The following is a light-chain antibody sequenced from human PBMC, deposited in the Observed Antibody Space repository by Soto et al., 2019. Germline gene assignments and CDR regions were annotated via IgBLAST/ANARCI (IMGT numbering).Light chain of an antibody. CDR2: DAS. CDR3: QQYSSYSQWT. Sequence: IQVTQSPSTLSASLGDRVTITCLASQSINKWLAWHQQKPGKAPKLLIYDASSLQSGVPPRFSGSGSGTEITLTIRSLQADDIGSYYCQQYSSYSQWTFGEGTKVDIK. CDR1: QSINKW. J-gene: IGKJ1*01. V-gene: IGKV1-5*01.